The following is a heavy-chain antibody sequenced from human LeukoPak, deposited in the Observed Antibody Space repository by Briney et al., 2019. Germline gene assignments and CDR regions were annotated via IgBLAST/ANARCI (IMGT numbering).Heavy chain of an antibody. CDR3: ARARSDSGRFDS. J-gene: IGHJ4*02. CDR1: GSSISTSY. Sequence: PSETLSLTCTFSGSSISTSYWSWIRQPPGKGLGWIAYIYYSGYTNYNPSLKSRVTISIDTSKNQFSLKLSSVTAADTAVYYCARARSDSGRFDSWGQGTLVTVSS. CDR2: IYYSGYT. V-gene: IGHV4-59*01. D-gene: IGHD2-15*01.